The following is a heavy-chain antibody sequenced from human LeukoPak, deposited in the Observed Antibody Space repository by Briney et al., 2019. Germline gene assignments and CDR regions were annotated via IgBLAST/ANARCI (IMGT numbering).Heavy chain of an antibody. J-gene: IGHJ5*02. CDR1: GGSISSGGYY. V-gene: IGHV4-61*02. CDR2: IYTSGST. Sequence: SQTLSLTCTVSGGSISSGGYYWSWIRQPAGKGLEWIGRIYTSGSTNYNPSLKSRVTISVDTSKNQFSLKLSSVTAADTAVYYCARDWEGASSWGQGTLVTVSS. CDR3: ARDWEGASS. D-gene: IGHD1-26*01.